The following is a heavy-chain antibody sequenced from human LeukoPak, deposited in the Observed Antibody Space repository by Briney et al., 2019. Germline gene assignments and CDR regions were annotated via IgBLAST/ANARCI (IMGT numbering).Heavy chain of an antibody. CDR2: ISGNGGST. CDR3: AKDLYYGGNSDWGAFDI. D-gene: IGHD4-23*01. J-gene: IGHJ3*02. Sequence: PGGSLRLSCAASGFTFSSYAMSWVRQAPGKGLEWVSSISGNGGSTYYADSVKGRFTISRGNSKNTLYLQMNSLRAEGTAVYYCAKDLYYGGNSDWGAFDIWGQGTMVTVSS. CDR1: GFTFSSYA. V-gene: IGHV3-23*01.